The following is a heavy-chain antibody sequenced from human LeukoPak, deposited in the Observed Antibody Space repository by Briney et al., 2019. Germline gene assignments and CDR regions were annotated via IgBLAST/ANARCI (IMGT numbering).Heavy chain of an antibody. D-gene: IGHD3/OR15-3a*01. CDR3: AKKKGTGIYYFDY. CDR1: GFTFSSYA. J-gene: IGHJ4*02. Sequence: QTGGSLRLSCAASGFTFSSYAMSWVRQAPGKGLEWVSGINDSGGSTYYADSVKGRFTISRDNSKNTLYLQMNSLRAEDTAVYYCAKKKGTGIYYFDYWGQGTLVTVSS. V-gene: IGHV3-23*01. CDR2: INDSGGST.